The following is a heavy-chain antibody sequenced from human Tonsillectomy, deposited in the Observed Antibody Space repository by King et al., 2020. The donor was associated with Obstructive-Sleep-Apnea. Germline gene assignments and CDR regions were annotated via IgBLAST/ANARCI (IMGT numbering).Heavy chain of an antibody. D-gene: IGHD3-22*01. V-gene: IGHV4-59*08. J-gene: IGHJ4*02. CDR2: IYYSGST. CDR3: ARADYYYDSSGYYY. CDR1: GGSISSYY. Sequence: QMQLQESGPGLVKPSETLSLTCTVSGGSISSYYWSWIRQPPGKGLEWIGYIYYSGSTNYNPSLKSRVTISLDTSKNQFSLKLSSVTAADTAVYYCARADYYYDSSGYYYWGKGTLVTVSS.